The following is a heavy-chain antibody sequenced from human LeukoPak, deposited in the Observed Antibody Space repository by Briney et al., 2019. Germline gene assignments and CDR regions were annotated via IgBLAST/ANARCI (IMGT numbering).Heavy chain of an antibody. CDR3: ARGRRDDAFDI. V-gene: IGHV1-2*02. Sequence: ASVQVSCKASGYTFTGYYMHWVRQAPGQGLEWMGWINPNSGGTNYAQKFQGRVTMTTDTYISTHYMELSRQRSADTAVYYCARGRRDDAFDIWGQGTMVTVSS. J-gene: IGHJ3*02. CDR1: GYTFTGYY. D-gene: IGHD2-15*01. CDR2: INPNSGGT.